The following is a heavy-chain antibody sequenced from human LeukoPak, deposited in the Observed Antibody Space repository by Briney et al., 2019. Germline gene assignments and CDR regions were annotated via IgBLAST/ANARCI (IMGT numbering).Heavy chain of an antibody. V-gene: IGHV3-15*04. CDR3: TTYGSGRKFDY. J-gene: IGHJ4*02. CDR2: IESKTDGGTT. CDR1: DFTFSSYG. D-gene: IGHD3-10*01. Sequence: GGSLRLSCAASDFTFSSYGMSWVRQTPGKGLEWVGRIESKTDGGTTDYAALVKGRFTISRDDSTNTLYLQMNSLKSEDTAVYYCTTYGSGRKFDYWGQGVLVTVSS.